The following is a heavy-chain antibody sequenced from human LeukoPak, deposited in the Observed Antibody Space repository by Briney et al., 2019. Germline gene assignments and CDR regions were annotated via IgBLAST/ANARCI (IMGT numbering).Heavy chain of an antibody. J-gene: IGHJ4*02. CDR3: ARRNTAMVAGLDY. Sequence: ASVKVSCKASGYTFTTYDINWVRQATGQGLEWMGWMNPNSGNTGYAQKFQGRITMTRNTSISTAFMELSGLRSEDTAVYFCARRNTAMVAGLDYWGQGSLVTVSS. CDR1: GYTFTTYD. CDR2: MNPNSGNT. D-gene: IGHD5-18*01. V-gene: IGHV1-8*01.